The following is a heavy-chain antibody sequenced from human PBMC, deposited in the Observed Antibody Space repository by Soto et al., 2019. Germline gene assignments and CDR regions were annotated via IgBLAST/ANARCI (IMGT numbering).Heavy chain of an antibody. V-gene: IGHV3-74*01. J-gene: IGHJ4*02. CDR1: GFSFSSYW. CDR3: ARGARNYYYFDY. CDR2: IYTDGSRA. Sequence: EVQXVESGGGLVQPGGSLRLSCEASGFSFSSYWMHWVRQAPGKGLVWVSRIYTDGSRADYADSVXXXXXXSRXNXXXXXXXXXXXXXXXXXXXXYCARGARNYYYFDYWGQGTLVXVSX. D-gene: IGHD1-7*01.